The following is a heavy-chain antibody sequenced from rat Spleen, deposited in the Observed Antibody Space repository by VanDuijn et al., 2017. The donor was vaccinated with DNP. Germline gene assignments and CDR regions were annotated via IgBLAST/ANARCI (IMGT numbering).Heavy chain of an antibody. D-gene: IGHD1-4*01. Sequence: EVKLVESGGGLVQPGRSLKLSCAAPGFRFTDYWMGWVRQAPGKGLEWLGEINKDSILIKYTPSLKDKLTTSRDNAQNTLYLQMSTRGSEDTAAYYCAGRPPPTRGPFDYWGQGVTVTVSS. CDR3: AGRPPPTRGPFDY. V-gene: IGHV4-2*01. CDR1: GFRFTDYW. CDR2: INKDSILI. J-gene: IGHJ2*01.